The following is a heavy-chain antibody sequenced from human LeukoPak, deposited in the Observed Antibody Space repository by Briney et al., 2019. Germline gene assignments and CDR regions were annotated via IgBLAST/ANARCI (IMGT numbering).Heavy chain of an antibody. CDR2: ISWDGGST. V-gene: IGHV3-43*01. CDR3: AKDLFRYSSGWNDAFDI. CDR1: GFTFDDYT. J-gene: IGHJ3*02. Sequence: PGGSQRLSCAASGFTFDDYTMHWVRQAPGKGLEWVSLISWDGGSTYYADSVKGRFTISRDNSKNSLYLQMNSLRTEDTALYYCAKDLFRYSSGWNDAFDIWGQGTMVTVSS. D-gene: IGHD6-19*01.